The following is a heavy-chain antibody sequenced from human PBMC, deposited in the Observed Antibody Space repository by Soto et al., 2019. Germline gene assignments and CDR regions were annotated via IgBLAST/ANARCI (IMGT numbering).Heavy chain of an antibody. J-gene: IGHJ2*01. V-gene: IGHV4-30-4*01. CDR1: NPAFQTEKFF. CDR2: RHISAGS. CDR3: ARGRVSPRGRRRWYFDL. Sequence: QIELQESGPGLIKPSQTLSIPCNVPNPAFQTEKFFWSWFRRPPAKALEWLGDRHISAGSLYNPSVRGRVSISVDMSRGQVFLTLNSVSAADTAVYFCARGRVSPRGRRRWYFDLWGRGTLVSVSS. D-gene: IGHD3-10*01.